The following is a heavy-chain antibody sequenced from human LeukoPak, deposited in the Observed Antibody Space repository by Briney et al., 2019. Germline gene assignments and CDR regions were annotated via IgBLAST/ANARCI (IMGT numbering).Heavy chain of an antibody. V-gene: IGHV3-21*01. CDR3: ARDLSIEGAFDI. J-gene: IGHJ3*02. Sequence: GGSLRLSCAASGFTFSSYSMNWVRQAPGKGLEWVSSISSSSSYIYYADSVKGRFTISRDNAKNSLYLQMNSLRAEDTAVCYCARDLSIEGAFDIWGRGTMVTVSS. D-gene: IGHD2-15*01. CDR1: GFTFSSYS. CDR2: ISSSSSYI.